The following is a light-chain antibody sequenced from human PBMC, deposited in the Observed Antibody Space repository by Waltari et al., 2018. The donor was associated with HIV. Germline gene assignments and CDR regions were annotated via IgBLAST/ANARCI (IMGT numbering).Light chain of an antibody. CDR3: QSYDSHYWV. V-gene: IGLV1-40*01. CDR1: SSNIGAGYD. J-gene: IGLJ3*02. CDR2: GNI. Sequence: QSVLTQPPSVSGAPGQRVTISCTGSSSNIGAGYDVHWYQQLPGTAPKLLIYGNINRPSGVPDRFSGSKSGTSASLAITGLQAEDEADYYCQSYDSHYWVFGGGTKLTVL.